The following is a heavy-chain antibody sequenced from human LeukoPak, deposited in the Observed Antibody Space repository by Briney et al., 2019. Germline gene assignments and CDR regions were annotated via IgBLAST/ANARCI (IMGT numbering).Heavy chain of an antibody. V-gene: IGHV1-69*13. Sequence: SVKVSCKASGGTFSSYAISWVRQAPGQGLEWMGGIIPIFGTANYAQKFQGRVTITADESKSTAYMELSSLRSEDTAVYYCARGRAQYQLLRFDYWGQGTLVTVSS. CDR2: IIPIFGTA. J-gene: IGHJ4*02. CDR1: GGTFSSYA. CDR3: ARGRAQYQLLRFDY. D-gene: IGHD2-2*01.